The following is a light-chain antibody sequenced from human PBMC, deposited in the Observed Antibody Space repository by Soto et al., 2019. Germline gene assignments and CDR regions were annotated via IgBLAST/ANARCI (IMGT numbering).Light chain of an antibody. Sequence: QSVLTQPPSASGTPGQRVTISCSGSSSNIESNYVYWYQQFPGTAPKLLIFRNDQRPSGVPDRFSGSKSGTSASLAISGLRSEDEADYYCAAWDVSLSGVIFGGGTKLTVL. CDR1: SSNIESNY. CDR2: RND. V-gene: IGLV1-47*01. CDR3: AAWDVSLSGVI. J-gene: IGLJ2*01.